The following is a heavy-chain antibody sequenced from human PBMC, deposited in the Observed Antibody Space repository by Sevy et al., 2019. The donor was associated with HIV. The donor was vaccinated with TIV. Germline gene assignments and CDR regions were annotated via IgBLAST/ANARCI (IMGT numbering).Heavy chain of an antibody. V-gene: IGHV3-53*01. CDR3: ARDMAAAGSEPNFDI. D-gene: IGHD6-13*01. Sequence: GGSLRLSCAASGFTVSSNYMSWVRQAPGKGLEWVSVIYSGGSTYYADSVKGRFTISRDNSKNTLYLQMNSLRAEDTAVYYCARDMAAAGSEPNFDIRGQGTMVTVSS. CDR2: IYSGGST. CDR1: GFTVSSNY. J-gene: IGHJ3*02.